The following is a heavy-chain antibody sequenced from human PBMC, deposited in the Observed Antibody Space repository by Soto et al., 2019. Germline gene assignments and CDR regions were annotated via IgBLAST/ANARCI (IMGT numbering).Heavy chain of an antibody. V-gene: IGHV4-34*01. CDR2: IHHDGGT. CDR1: GGSFSRYH. J-gene: IGHJ4*02. CDR3: SRGYGEEWPTSDF. Sequence: QVQLQQWGAGLLKPSETLSLTCTVYGGSFSRYHWNWIRQAPGKGLEWIGEIHHDGGTNYSPSLEGRVTISVDTSKNEFSLKLSSGTAAGTGVYYCSRGYGEEWPTSDFWGQGTLVTVSS. D-gene: IGHD3-10*01.